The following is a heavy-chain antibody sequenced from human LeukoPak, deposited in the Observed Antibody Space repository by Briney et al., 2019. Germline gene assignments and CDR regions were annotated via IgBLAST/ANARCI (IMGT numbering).Heavy chain of an antibody. D-gene: IGHD2-2*01. CDR2: INTDGSST. J-gene: IGHJ4*02. CDR3: ASRACSSTSCYYY. CDR1: GFTFSTYW. Sequence: GGSLRLSCAASGFTFSTYWMHWVRQAPGKGLAWVSRINTDGSSTDYADSVKGRFTISRDNAKNTLYLQMNSLRAEDTAVYYCASRACSSTSCYYYWGQGTLVTVSS. V-gene: IGHV3-74*01.